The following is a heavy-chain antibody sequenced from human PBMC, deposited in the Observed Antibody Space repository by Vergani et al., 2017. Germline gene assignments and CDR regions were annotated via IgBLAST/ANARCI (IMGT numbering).Heavy chain of an antibody. CDR1: GGSISSSSYY. D-gene: IGHD3-10*01. J-gene: IGHJ4*02. V-gene: IGHV4-39*07. Sequence: QLQLQESGPGLVKPSETLSLTCTVSGGSISSSSYYWGWIRQPPGKGLEWIGSIYYSGSTYYNPSLKRRVTISVDTSKNQCSLKLSSVTAADTAVYYCARVPRLLWFGVDYWGQGTLVTVSS. CDR2: IYYSGST. CDR3: ARVPRLLWFGVDY.